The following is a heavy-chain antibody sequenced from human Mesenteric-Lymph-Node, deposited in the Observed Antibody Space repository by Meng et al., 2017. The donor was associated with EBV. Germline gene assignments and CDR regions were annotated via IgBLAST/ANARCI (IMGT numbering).Heavy chain of an antibody. Sequence: VLLQQSGPRPGNPSQTLSLTCAISGDSGSNTNVAWNWIRQSPSRGLEWLGRTYYRSKWYNEYAQSVKGRITINPDTSKSEFSLQLNSVTPDDTAVYYCSRESWRAFDYWGQGTLVTVSS. CDR1: GDSGSNTNVA. CDR2: TYYRSKWYN. CDR3: SRESWRAFDY. J-gene: IGHJ4*02. V-gene: IGHV6-1*01.